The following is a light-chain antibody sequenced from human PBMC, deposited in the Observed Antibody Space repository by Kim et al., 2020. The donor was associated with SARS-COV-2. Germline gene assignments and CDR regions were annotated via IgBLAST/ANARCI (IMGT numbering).Light chain of an antibody. CDR1: ETIYSGY. J-gene: IGKJ4*01. CDR2: GTS. V-gene: IGKV3-20*01. CDR3: QHYGTPKFT. Sequence: APGERATLSCRASETIYSGYIAWHQQKPGQPPRLLIYGTSNRATGIPDRFSGSVSGTDFSLTISRLEPDDFAVYYCQHYGTPKFTFGGGTKVDIK.